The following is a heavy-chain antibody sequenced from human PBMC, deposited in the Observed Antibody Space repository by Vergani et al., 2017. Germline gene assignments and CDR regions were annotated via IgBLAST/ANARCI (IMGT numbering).Heavy chain of an antibody. CDR3: ARVGATVKDAFDI. CDR1: GGTFSSYT. Sequence: QVQLVQSGAEVKKPGSSVKVSCKASGGTFSSYTISWVRQAPGQGLEWMGRIIPILGIANYAQKFPGRVTITADKSTSTAYRELSSLRSEDTAVYYCARVGATVKDAFDIWGQGTMVTVSS. J-gene: IGHJ3*02. V-gene: IGHV1-69*09. D-gene: IGHD1-26*01. CDR2: IIPILGIA.